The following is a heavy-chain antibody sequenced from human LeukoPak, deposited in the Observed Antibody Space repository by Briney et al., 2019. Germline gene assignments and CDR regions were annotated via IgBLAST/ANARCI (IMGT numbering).Heavy chain of an antibody. D-gene: IGHD6-19*01. V-gene: IGHV1-18*04. J-gene: IGHJ4*02. Sequence: ASVKFSCKASGYTFTSYGISWVRQAPGQGLEWMGWISAYNGNTKYAQKLQGRVTMTTDTSTSTAYMELRSLRSDDTAVYYCARPSSGWYGTDYWGQGTLVTVSS. CDR2: ISAYNGNT. CDR1: GYTFTSYG. CDR3: ARPSSGWYGTDY.